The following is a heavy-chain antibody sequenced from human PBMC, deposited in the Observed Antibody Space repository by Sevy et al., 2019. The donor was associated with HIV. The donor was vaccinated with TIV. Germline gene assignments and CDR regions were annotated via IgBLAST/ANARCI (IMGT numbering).Heavy chain of an antibody. CDR1: GFTFSIYA. CDR3: ARGYCSSTSCYKLFDY. D-gene: IGHD2-2*02. V-gene: IGHV3-48*02. CDR2: ISSSSSTI. Sequence: GGSLRLSCAASGFTFSIYAMSWVRQAPGKGLEWVSHISSSSSTIYYADSVKGRFTISRDNAKNSLYLQMNSLRDEDTAVYYCARGYCSSTSCYKLFDYWGQGTLVTVSS. J-gene: IGHJ4*02.